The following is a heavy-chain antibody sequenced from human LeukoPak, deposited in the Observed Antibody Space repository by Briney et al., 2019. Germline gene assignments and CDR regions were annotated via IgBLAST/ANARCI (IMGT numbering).Heavy chain of an antibody. CDR3: ARTTVTTREVDY. CDR2: IYYSGST. Sequence: SETLSLTCTVSGGSISTYYWSWIRQPPGKGLEWIGYIYYSGSTNYNPSLKSRVTISVDTSMNQFSLKLSSVTAADTAVYYCARTTVTTREVDYWGQGTLVTVSS. D-gene: IGHD4-17*01. V-gene: IGHV4-59*01. J-gene: IGHJ4*02. CDR1: GGSISTYY.